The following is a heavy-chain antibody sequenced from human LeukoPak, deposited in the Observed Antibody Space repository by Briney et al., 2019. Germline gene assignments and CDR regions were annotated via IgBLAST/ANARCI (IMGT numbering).Heavy chain of an antibody. Sequence: GGSLRLSCAASGFTFSSYAMSWVRQAPGKGLEWVSAIVSSGDTTYYADSVKGRFTISRDNSKNTLYLQMNSLRAEDTAVYYCASTMVRGVMGYFDYWGQGTLVTVSS. D-gene: IGHD3-10*01. V-gene: IGHV3-23*01. CDR1: GFTFSSYA. CDR3: ASTMVRGVMGYFDY. J-gene: IGHJ4*02. CDR2: IVSSGDTT.